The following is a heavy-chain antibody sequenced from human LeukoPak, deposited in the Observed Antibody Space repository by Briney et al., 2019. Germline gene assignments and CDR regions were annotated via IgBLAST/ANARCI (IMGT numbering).Heavy chain of an antibody. J-gene: IGHJ4*02. Sequence: GASVKVSCKASGYTFTGYYIHWVRQAPGQGLEWMGWINPYNRGTHYGQKFQGRVTMTRDTSLSTVSMELSRLKSDDTAVYYCARDRDTPMVGLFRFDSWGQGTLVTVSS. D-gene: IGHD5-18*01. V-gene: IGHV1-2*02. CDR3: ARDRDTPMVGLFRFDS. CDR1: GYTFTGYY. CDR2: INPYNRGT.